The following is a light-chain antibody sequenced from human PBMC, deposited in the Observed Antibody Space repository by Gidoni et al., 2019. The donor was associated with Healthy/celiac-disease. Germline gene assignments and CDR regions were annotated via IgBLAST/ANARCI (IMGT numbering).Light chain of an antibody. CDR1: QSVLYSSDNKNY. CDR2: WAS. V-gene: IGKV4-1*01. J-gene: IGKJ4*01. Sequence: DIVMTQSPDSLSVSLGERATINGKSSQSVLYSSDNKNYLAWYQQKPGQPPKLLIYWASTRESGVPDRFSGSGSGTDFTLIISSLQAEDVAVYYCQQYYTTLTFGGGTKVAIK. CDR3: QQYYTTLT.